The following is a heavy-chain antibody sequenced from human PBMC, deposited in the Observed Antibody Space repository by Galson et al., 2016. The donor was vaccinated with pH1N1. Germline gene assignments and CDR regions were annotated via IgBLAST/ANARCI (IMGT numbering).Heavy chain of an antibody. Sequence: SVKVSCKASGYTFNSYALHWVRQAPGQRLEWMGWIIPGNGNTKFSQKFQDRVVFTRDTSATTVNMELRGLGSEDTAVYFCVRDSFPLNDILTSYLGQFFLHWGQGTLVTVSS. CDR2: IIPGNGNT. V-gene: IGHV1-3*01. CDR1: GYTFNSYA. CDR3: VRDSFPLNDILTSYLGQFFLH. D-gene: IGHD1-20*01. J-gene: IGHJ1*01.